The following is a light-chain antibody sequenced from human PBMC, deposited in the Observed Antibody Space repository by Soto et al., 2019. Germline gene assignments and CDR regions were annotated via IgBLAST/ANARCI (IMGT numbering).Light chain of an antibody. CDR1: TSNIGRNF. CDR2: RND. J-gene: IGLJ3*02. CDR3: AAWDDSLSGPV. V-gene: IGLV1-47*01. Sequence: QSVLTHPPSASGTPGQRVTISCSGGTSNIGRNFVSWYQQLPGTAPKLLIYRNDQRPSGVPDRISGSKSGTSGSLASSGLRSEDEADYYCAAWDDSLSGPVFGGGTKLTVL.